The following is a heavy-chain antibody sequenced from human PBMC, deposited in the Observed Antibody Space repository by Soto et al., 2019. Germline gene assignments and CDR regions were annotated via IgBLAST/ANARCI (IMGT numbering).Heavy chain of an antibody. CDR2: ISSSSSSM. J-gene: IGHJ6*02. D-gene: IGHD2-15*01. CDR1: GFRFSAYR. Sequence: GSLRLSCAASGFRFSAYRMNWVRQAPGKGLEWASYISSSSSSMYYAGSVKGRFTISRDNAQNALFLQMNSLTDEDTAVYYCARDWTYCSGGSCYYGMDVWGQGTTVTVSS. V-gene: IGHV3-48*02. CDR3: ARDWTYCSGGSCYYGMDV.